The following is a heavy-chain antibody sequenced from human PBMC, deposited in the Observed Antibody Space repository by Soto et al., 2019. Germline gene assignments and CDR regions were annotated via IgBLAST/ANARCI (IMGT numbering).Heavy chain of an antibody. Sequence: PSETLSLTCTVSGGSVSSGSYYWSWIRQPPGKGLEWIGYIYYSGSTNYNPSLKSRVTISVDTSKNQFSLKLSSVTAADTAVYYCARAGRRMTIFGVVTLNWFDPWGQGTLVTVSS. J-gene: IGHJ5*02. CDR3: ARAGRRMTIFGVVTLNWFDP. CDR1: GGSVSSGSYY. V-gene: IGHV4-61*01. D-gene: IGHD3-3*01. CDR2: IYYSGST.